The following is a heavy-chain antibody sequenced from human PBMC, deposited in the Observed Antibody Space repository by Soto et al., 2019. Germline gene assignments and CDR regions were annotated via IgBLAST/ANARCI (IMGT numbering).Heavy chain of an antibody. CDR3: ARREIQGPLDY. CDR1: GYSISSSNW. CDR2: IYYSGTT. V-gene: IGHV4-28*01. Sequence: QVQLQESGPGLVKPSDTLSLTCAVSGYSISSSNWWGWIRQPPGKGLEWIGYIYYSGTTYYNPSLKSRVTTSVVTFKNQFSLKLTSVTAVDSAVYFCARREIQGPLDYWGQGTLVTVSS. D-gene: IGHD1-26*01. J-gene: IGHJ4*02.